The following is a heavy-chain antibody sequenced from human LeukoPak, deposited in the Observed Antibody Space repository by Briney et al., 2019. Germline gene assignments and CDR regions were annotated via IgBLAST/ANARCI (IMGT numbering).Heavy chain of an antibody. J-gene: IGHJ6*02. Sequence: GGSLRLSCAAYGFTFSSYGMHWVRQAPGKGLEWVAVISYDGSNKYYADSVKGRFTISRDNSKNTLYLQMNSLRAEDTAVYYCAKGKGGYDYYYYYGMDVWGQGTTVTVSS. CDR2: ISYDGSNK. D-gene: IGHD5-12*01. V-gene: IGHV3-30*18. CDR3: AKGKGGYDYYYYYGMDV. CDR1: GFTFSSYG.